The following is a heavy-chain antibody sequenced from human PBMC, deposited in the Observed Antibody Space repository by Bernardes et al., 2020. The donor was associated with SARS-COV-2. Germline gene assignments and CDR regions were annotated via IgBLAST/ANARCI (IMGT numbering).Heavy chain of an antibody. Sequence: SETLSLTCTVSGDSISSCYWYWIRQPPGQGLEWICYISDSCSTNYYSSPTSRMTISVDTSTYQFSLKVTSVNAADTAVYYCSSGVQGVIITSPYYYGMDVWGQGSTVTVSS. CDR3: SSGVQGVIITSPYYYGMDV. D-gene: IGHD3-10*01. J-gene: IGHJ6*02. V-gene: IGHV4-59*01. CDR1: GDSISSCY. CDR2: ISDSCST.